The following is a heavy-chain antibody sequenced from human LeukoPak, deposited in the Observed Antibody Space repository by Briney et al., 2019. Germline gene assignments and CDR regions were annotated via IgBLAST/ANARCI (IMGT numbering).Heavy chain of an antibody. CDR3: ASSIAVAGSDGNYYYYGMDV. D-gene: IGHD6-19*01. J-gene: IGHJ6*02. V-gene: IGHV1-2*04. CDR2: INPNSGGT. Sequence: ASVKVSCKASGYTFTGCYMHWVRQAPGQGLEWMGWINPNSGGTNYAQKFQGWVTMTRDTSISTAYMELSRLRSDDTAVYYCASSIAVAGSDGNYYYYGMDVWGQGTMVTVSS. CDR1: GYTFTGCY.